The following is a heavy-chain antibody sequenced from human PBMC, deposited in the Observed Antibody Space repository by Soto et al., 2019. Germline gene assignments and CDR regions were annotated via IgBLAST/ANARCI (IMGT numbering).Heavy chain of an antibody. CDR1: GFIFGNYA. V-gene: IGHV3-23*01. CDR3: AKDLIRGDGYVDFDY. CDR2: IYAGGGTR. D-gene: IGHD3-10*01. Sequence: GGSLRLSCTASGFIFGNYAMFWVRQAPGKGLEWVSTIYAGGGTRRYADSVKGRFIISRDNSKNTLFLEMNSLTAEDTALYFCAKDLIRGDGYVDFDYWGQGTLVTVSS. J-gene: IGHJ4*02.